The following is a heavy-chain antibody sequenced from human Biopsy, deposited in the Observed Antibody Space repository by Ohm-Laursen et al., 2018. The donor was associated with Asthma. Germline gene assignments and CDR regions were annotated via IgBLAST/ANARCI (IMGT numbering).Heavy chain of an antibody. CDR1: GFVFSQCG. CDR2: VSSDGHNK. J-gene: IGHJ3*02. D-gene: IGHD3-22*01. CDR3: ARQSGQDYGDSSGLDI. V-gene: IGHV3-30*03. Sequence: LSLTCSASGFVFSQCGMHWVRQGPGKGLEWVALVSSDGHNKYYEDSVKGRFTISRDNSRNRLYLQINRLTVEDSAVYFCARQSGQDYGDSSGLDIWGQGTKVAVSS.